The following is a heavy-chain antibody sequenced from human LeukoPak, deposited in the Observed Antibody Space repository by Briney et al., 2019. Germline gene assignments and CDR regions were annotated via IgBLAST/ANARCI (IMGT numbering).Heavy chain of an antibody. CDR1: GGPFSGYY. CDR2: INHSGST. V-gene: IGHV4-34*01. CDR3: ARARIMITFGGVIVYYYFDY. D-gene: IGHD3-16*02. Sequence: SETLSLTCAVYGGPFSGYYWSWIRQPPGKGLEWIGEINHSGSTNYNPSLKSRVTISVDTSKNQFSLKLSSVTAADTAVYYCARARIMITFGGVIVYYYFDYWGQGTLVTVSS. J-gene: IGHJ4*02.